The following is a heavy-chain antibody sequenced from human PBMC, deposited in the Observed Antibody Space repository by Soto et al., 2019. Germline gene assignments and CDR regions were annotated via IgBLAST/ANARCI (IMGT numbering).Heavy chain of an antibody. CDR3: AKDRGEDNWNQLSFDY. J-gene: IGHJ4*02. Sequence: GGSLRLSCAASGFTFSSYAMSWVRQAPGKGLEWVSVIGGSGSSTYYADSVKGRFTISRDNSKNTLYLQMNSLRAEDTALYYCAKDRGEDNWNQLSFDYWGQGTLVTVSS. CDR1: GFTFSSYA. V-gene: IGHV3-23*01. CDR2: IGGSGSST. D-gene: IGHD1-20*01.